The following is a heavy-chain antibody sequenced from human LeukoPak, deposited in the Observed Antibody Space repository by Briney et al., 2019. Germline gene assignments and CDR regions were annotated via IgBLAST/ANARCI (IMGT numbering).Heavy chain of an antibody. V-gene: IGHV1-2*02. D-gene: IGHD4-23*01. CDR3: ARNYGGSSKYCDY. Sequence: GASVKVSCKASGYTFTDYFIHWVRQAPGQGLEWMGWVSPNSGGTKYAQKFQVRVTMTRDTSISTAYLELSRLTSDDTALYYCARNYGGSSKYCDYWGQGTLVTVSS. CDR2: VSPNSGGT. J-gene: IGHJ4*02. CDR1: GYTFTDYF.